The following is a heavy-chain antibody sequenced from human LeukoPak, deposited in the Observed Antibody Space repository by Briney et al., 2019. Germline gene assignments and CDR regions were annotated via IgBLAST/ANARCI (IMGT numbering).Heavy chain of an antibody. CDR1: GYTFTSYY. J-gene: IGHJ4*02. D-gene: IGHD6-19*01. CDR3: ARDQSIAVAGPEYYFDY. V-gene: IGHV1-46*01. CDR2: INPSGGNT. Sequence: ASVKVSCKASGYTFTSYYMHWVRQAPGQGLEWMGIINPSGGNTSYAQKFQGRVTMTRVTSTSTLYMELSSLRSEDTAVYYCARDQSIAVAGPEYYFDYWGQGTLVTVSS.